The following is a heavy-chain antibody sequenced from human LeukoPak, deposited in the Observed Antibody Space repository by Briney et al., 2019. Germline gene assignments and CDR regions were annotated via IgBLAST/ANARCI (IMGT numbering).Heavy chain of an antibody. V-gene: IGHV1-8*02. CDR1: GYTFTSYG. Sequence: ASVKVSCKASGYTFTSYGISWVRQAPGQGLEWMGWMSPNSGNTGYAQKFQGRVTMTRSTSMSTAYMELSSLKSEDTAVYYCTRGPPNWGYDYWGQGTLVTASS. D-gene: IGHD7-27*01. CDR3: TRGPPNWGYDY. CDR2: MSPNSGNT. J-gene: IGHJ4*02.